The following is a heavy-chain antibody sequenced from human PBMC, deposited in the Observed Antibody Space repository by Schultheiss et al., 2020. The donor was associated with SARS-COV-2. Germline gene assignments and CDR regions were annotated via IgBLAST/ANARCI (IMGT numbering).Heavy chain of an antibody. J-gene: IGHJ5*02. CDR1: GGSFSGYY. Sequence: SETLSLTCAVYGGSFSGYYWSWIRQPPGKGLEWIGEINHSGSTYYNPSLKSRVTISVDRSKNQFSLKLSSVTAADTAVYYCARVSRTSWFDPWGQGTLVTVSS. CDR3: ARVSRTSWFDP. V-gene: IGHV4-34*01. CDR2: INHSGST. D-gene: IGHD1-7*01.